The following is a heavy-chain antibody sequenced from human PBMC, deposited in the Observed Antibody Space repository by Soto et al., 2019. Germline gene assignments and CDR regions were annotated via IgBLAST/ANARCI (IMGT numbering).Heavy chain of an antibody. D-gene: IGHD6-19*01. CDR1: GGTFSSYA. CDR3: ARDLIAVAGTGYFDY. CDR2: IIPIFGTA. V-gene: IGHV1-69*13. J-gene: IGHJ4*02. Sequence: GASLKVSCKASGGTFSSYAISWVRQAPGQGLEWMGGIIPIFGTANYAQKFQGRVTITADESTSTAYMELSSLRSEDTAVYYCARDLIAVAGTGYFDYWGQGTLVTVSS.